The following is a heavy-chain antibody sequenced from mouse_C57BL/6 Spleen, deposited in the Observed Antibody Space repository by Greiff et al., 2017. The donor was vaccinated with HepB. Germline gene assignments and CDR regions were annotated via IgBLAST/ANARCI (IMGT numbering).Heavy chain of an antibody. D-gene: IGHD4-1*01. CDR2: IYPGDGDT. CDR3: ARGNWGYAMDY. Sequence: VQLQQSGPELVKPGASVKISCKASGYAFSSSWMNWVKQRPGKGLEWIGRIYPGDGDTNYNGKFKGKATLTAEKSSSTAYMQLSSLTSEDSAVYFCARGNWGYAMDYWGQGTSVTVSS. V-gene: IGHV1-82*01. CDR1: GYAFSSSW. J-gene: IGHJ4*01.